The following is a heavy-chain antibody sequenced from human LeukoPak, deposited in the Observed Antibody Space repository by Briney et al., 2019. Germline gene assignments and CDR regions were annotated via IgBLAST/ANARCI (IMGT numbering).Heavy chain of an antibody. V-gene: IGHV3-74*01. D-gene: IGHD2-2*01. Sequence: GGSLRLSCAASGFTFINYWMHWVRQVPGKGLVWVSRIQTDGSTARIADSVEGRFTISRDNAKNTVYLQMNSLRAEDTAVYYCARGGKDIVVVPAAPRGYFQHWGQGTLVTVSS. CDR3: ARGGKDIVVVPAAPRGYFQH. CDR2: IQTDGSTA. CDR1: GFTFINYW. J-gene: IGHJ1*01.